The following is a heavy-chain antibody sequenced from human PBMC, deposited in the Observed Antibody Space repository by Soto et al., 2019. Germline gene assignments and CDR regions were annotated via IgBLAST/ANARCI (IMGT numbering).Heavy chain of an antibody. D-gene: IGHD3-16*01. J-gene: IGHJ4*02. Sequence: QVQLVQSGAEVKKPGASVKVSCKASGYTFSNYYMHWVRQAPGQGLEWMGIINPDGGSTSYAQRLQGRVTMTRDTSTSTVYMALSSLRSEDTGVYFCAREMSAIGAFDYWGQGTPVTVSS. CDR3: AREMSAIGAFDY. V-gene: IGHV1-46*01. CDR2: INPDGGST. CDR1: GYTFSNYY.